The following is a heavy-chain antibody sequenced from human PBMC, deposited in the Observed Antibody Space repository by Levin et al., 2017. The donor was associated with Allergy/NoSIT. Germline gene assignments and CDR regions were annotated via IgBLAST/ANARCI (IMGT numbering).Heavy chain of an antibody. Sequence: GESLKISCKGSGYSFSTYWIGWVRQKPGKGLEWMGIIYAGDSDTRYSPSFQGQATISVDKSISTAYLQWSSLKAPDSAMYYCAKLRRTAVRYDAFDVWGQGTKVTVSS. J-gene: IGHJ3*01. CDR1: GYSFSTYW. CDR2: IYAGDSDT. V-gene: IGHV5-51*01. D-gene: IGHD3-16*01. CDR3: AKLRRTAVRYDAFDV.